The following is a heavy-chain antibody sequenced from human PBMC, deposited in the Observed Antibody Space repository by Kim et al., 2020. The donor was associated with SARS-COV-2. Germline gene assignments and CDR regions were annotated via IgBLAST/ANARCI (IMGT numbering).Heavy chain of an antibody. D-gene: IGHD3-22*01. CDR3: ATGLDSSGYYGLWA. Sequence: AGSVKGRFTISRDNAKNSLYLQMNSLRAEDTAVYYCATGLDSSGYYGLWAWGQGTLVTVSS. V-gene: IGHV3-11*03. J-gene: IGHJ4*02.